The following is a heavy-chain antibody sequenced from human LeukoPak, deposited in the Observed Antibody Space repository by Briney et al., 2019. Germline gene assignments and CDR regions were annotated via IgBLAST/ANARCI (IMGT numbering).Heavy chain of an antibody. CDR3: ARGPHFWSGYFDY. D-gene: IGHD3-3*02. CDR2: IYYSGST. V-gene: IGHV4-39*01. Sequence: PSETLSLTCTVSGGSISRNNYYWDWIRQPPGKGLEYIGSIYYSGSTYYTPSLKSRVTISVDTSKNQFSLKLSSVTAADTAVYYCARGPHFWSGYFDYWGQGTLVTVPS. CDR1: GGSISRNNYY. J-gene: IGHJ4*02.